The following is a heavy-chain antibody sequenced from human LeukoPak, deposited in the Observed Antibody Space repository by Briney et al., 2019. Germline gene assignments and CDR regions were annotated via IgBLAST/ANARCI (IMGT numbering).Heavy chain of an antibody. D-gene: IGHD3-3*01. V-gene: IGHV3-66*02. Sequence: SGGSLRLSCTVSGFTVSTNSMSWVRQAPGKGLEWVSFIYSDNTHYSDSVKGRFTISRDNSKNTLYLQMNSLRAEDTAVYYCAKPIYDFWSGYSDGDYWGQGTLVTVSS. CDR1: GFTVSTNS. CDR3: AKPIYDFWSGYSDGDY. CDR2: IYSDNT. J-gene: IGHJ4*02.